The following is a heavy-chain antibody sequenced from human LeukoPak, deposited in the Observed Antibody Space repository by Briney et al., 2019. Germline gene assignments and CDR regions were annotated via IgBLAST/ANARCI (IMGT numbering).Heavy chain of an antibody. J-gene: IGHJ6*03. CDR1: GFTFSSYW. Sequence: QPGGSLRLSCAASGFTFSSYWMHWVRQAPGKGLVWVSRINSDGSSTSYADSVKGRFTISRDNAKNTLYLQMNSLRAEDTAVYFCARAGYPPLYMDVWGKGTTVTISS. CDR3: ARAGYPPLYMDV. CDR2: INSDGSST. D-gene: IGHD3-9*01. V-gene: IGHV3-74*01.